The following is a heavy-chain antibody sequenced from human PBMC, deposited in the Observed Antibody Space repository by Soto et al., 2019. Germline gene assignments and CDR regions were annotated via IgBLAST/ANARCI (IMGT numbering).Heavy chain of an antibody. D-gene: IGHD3-22*01. CDR1: GFTFSNAW. Sequence: EVQLVESGGGLVKPGGSLRLSCAASGFTFSNAWINWVRQAPGKGLEWVGRIKSKTDGGTTDYAEPVKGRFAISRDDLNNMVYLQMNSLKIEDTAVYYCTTDPDSTIIIVRFDYWGHGTLVTVSS. J-gene: IGHJ4*01. V-gene: IGHV3-15*07. CDR2: IKSKTDGGTT. CDR3: TTDPDSTIIIVRFDY.